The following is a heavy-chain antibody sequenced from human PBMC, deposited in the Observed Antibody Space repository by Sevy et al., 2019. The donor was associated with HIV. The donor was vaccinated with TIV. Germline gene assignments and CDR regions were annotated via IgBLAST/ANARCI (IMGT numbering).Heavy chain of an antibody. CDR1: GFTFSNYW. CDR2: ISSGGTNT. V-gene: IGHV3-74*01. Sequence: GGSLRLSCAASGFTFSNYWMHWVRRAPGKGLVWVSRISSGGTNTIYADSVKGRFTLSRDNAKNTLYLHMNSLTAEDTAMYYCARDMSTTVAFDIWGHGTMVTVSS. D-gene: IGHD4-17*01. J-gene: IGHJ3*02. CDR3: ARDMSTTVAFDI.